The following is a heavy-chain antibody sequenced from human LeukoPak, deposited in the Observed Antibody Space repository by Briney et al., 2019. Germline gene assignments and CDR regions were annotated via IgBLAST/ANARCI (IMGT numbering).Heavy chain of an antibody. Sequence: GESLQISCKGSGYSFTSYWIGWVRQMPRRGLESMGIIYPGDSDTRYSPSFQGQVTISADKSISTAYLQWSSLKASDTAMYYCAYGDLFGYFQHWGQGTLVTVSS. CDR2: IYPGDSDT. CDR1: GYSFTSYW. J-gene: IGHJ1*01. CDR3: AYGDLFGYFQH. V-gene: IGHV5-51*01. D-gene: IGHD4-17*01.